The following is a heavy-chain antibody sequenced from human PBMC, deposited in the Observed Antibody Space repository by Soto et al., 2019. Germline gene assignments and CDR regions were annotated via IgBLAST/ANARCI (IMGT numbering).Heavy chain of an antibody. V-gene: IGHV4-31*03. Sequence: QVQLQESGPGLVKPSQTLSLTCTVSGGSISSGGYYWSCIRQHPGKGLEWIGYIYYSGSTYYNPSRKSRVTISVDTSKNQFSLKLSSVTAADTAVYYCARVWGGDCHYGMDVWGQGTTVTVSS. CDR1: GGSISSGGYY. CDR3: ARVWGGDCHYGMDV. CDR2: IYYSGST. D-gene: IGHD2-21*02. J-gene: IGHJ6*02.